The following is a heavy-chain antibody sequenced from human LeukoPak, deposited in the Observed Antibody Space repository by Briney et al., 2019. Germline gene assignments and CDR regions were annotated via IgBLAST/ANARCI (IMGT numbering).Heavy chain of an antibody. CDR1: GYIFTDYA. V-gene: IGHV1-3*01. CDR2: MNAGNGNT. D-gene: IGHD2-15*01. Sequence: ASVKVSCKASGYIFTDYAIHWLRQAPGQRPEGMGWMNAGNGNTKYSQKFQGRITLIRDTSAATAYMELSNLRHDDLAVYYCARGRGTSGSNRDFYYYYYIDVWGKGTTVTVSS. CDR3: ARGRGTSGSNRDFYYYYYIDV. J-gene: IGHJ6*03.